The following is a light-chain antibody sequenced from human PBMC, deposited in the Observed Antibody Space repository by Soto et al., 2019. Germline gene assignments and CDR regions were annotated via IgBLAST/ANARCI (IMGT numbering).Light chain of an antibody. J-gene: IGKJ2*01. CDR1: QSIYSS. Sequence: DIQMTQSPSSLSASVGDRVTITCRASQSIYSSLNWYHQKPGKAPKLLIYAAYNLQSGVPSRFSGSGSGPDFTLSISSLQPEDFATYYCQQSYSAPYTVRQGPKLEI. CDR2: AAY. V-gene: IGKV1-39*01. CDR3: QQSYSAPYT.